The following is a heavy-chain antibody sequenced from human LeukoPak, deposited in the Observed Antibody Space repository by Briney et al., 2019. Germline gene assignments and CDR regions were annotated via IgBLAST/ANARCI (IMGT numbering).Heavy chain of an antibody. CDR2: IYTSGST. V-gene: IGHV4-61*02. CDR3: ASSLGTTTDFDY. D-gene: IGHD1-14*01. Sequence: ASETLSLTCTVSGRSISSGGYYWSWIRQPAGKGLEWFGRIYTSGSTNYNPSLKTRVTISVDTSKTQFPLKLSSVTAADTAVYYCASSLGTTTDFDYWGQGTLVTVSS. J-gene: IGHJ4*02. CDR1: GRSISSGGYY.